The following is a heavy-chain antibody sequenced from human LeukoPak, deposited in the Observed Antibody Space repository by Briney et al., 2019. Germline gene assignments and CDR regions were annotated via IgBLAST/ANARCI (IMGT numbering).Heavy chain of an antibody. CDR3: ARVSGSGWHFDY. J-gene: IGHJ4*02. Sequence: GGSLRLSCAVSGFTFGNYEMNWVRQAPGKGLEWVSSISSSGSLIYYADSVKGRFTISRDNAKNSLYLQMNSLRAEDTAVYYCARVSGSGWHFDYWGQGTLVTVSS. CDR1: GFTFGNYE. D-gene: IGHD6-19*01. CDR2: ISSSGSLI. V-gene: IGHV3-48*03.